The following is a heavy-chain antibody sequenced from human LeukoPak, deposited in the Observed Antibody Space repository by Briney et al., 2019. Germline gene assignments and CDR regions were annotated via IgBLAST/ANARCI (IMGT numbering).Heavy chain of an antibody. CDR2: LNPTYDIP. J-gene: IGHJ6*03. Sequence: ASVKVSCKASGYTFSNYCMHWVRQAPGQGLEWMGILNPTYDIPIYAQKFEGRVTMTRDMSTSTVNMELSSLRSEDTAVYYCARAQGSYYHYYMDVWGKGTTVTVSS. D-gene: IGHD1-26*01. CDR1: GYTFSNYC. CDR3: ARAQGSYYHYYMDV. V-gene: IGHV1-46*01.